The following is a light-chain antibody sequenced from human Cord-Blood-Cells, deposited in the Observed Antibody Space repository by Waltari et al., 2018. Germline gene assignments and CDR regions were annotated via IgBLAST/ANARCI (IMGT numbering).Light chain of an antibody. CDR2: DVS. CDR3: SSYTSSSTLV. Sequence: QSALTPPASVSGSPGQSITISRTGTSSYVGGCNYVSWYPQPPGKAPKLMIYDVSNRPSGVSNRFSGSKSGNTASLTISGLQAEDEADYYCSSYTSSSTLVFGGGTKLTVL. CDR1: SSYVGGCNY. J-gene: IGLJ3*02. V-gene: IGLV2-14*01.